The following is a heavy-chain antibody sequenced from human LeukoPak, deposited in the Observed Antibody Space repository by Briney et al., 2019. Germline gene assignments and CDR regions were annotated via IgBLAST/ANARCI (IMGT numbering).Heavy chain of an antibody. V-gene: IGHV3-23*01. CDR3: AKERGVSKPFDY. J-gene: IGHJ4*02. CDR1: GFTFSTYG. CDR2: ISDNGERT. D-gene: IGHD2-8*02. Sequence: TGGSLRLSCAVSGFTFSTYGMNWVRQAPGKGLEWVSAISDNGERTYYADSMKGQFTISRDNSKSTLYLQMNSLRAEDTAVYYCAKERGVSKPFDYWGQGTLVTVSS.